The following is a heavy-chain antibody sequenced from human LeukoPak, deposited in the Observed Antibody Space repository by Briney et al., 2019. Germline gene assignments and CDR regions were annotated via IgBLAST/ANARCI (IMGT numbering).Heavy chain of an antibody. J-gene: IGHJ5*02. CDR1: GGSISSGGYS. CDR3: AREIWDFSNWFNP. Sequence: PSQTLSLTCAVSGGSISSGGYSWSWIRQPPGKELEWIGYIYYSGSTYYNPSLKSRVTISVDTSKNQFSLKLSSVTAADTAVYYCAREIWDFSNWFNPWGQGTLVTVSS. V-gene: IGHV4-30-4*07. CDR2: IYYSGST. D-gene: IGHD3-3*01.